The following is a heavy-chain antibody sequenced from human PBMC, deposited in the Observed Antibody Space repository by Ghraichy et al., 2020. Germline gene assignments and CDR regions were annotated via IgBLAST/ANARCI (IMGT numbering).Heavy chain of an antibody. Sequence: ESLNISCTVSGGSISSYYWSWIRQPPGKGLEWIGYIYYSGSTNYNPSLKSRVTISVDTSKNQFSLKLSSVTAADTAVYYCARYDYASNWFDPWGQGTLVTVSS. D-gene: IGHD4-17*01. V-gene: IGHV4-59*01. CDR2: IYYSGST. CDR3: ARYDYASNWFDP. J-gene: IGHJ5*02. CDR1: GGSISSYY.